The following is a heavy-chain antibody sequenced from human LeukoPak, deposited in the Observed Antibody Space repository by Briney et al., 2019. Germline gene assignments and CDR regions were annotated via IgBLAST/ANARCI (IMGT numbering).Heavy chain of an antibody. CDR2: ISYDGSNK. Sequence: GGSLRLSCAASGFTFSSYAMHWVRQAPGKGLEWVAVISYDGSNKYYADSVKGRFTISRDNSKNTLYLQMNSLRAEDTAVYYCARGAPYSSGWYVNYWGQGTLVTVSS. CDR3: ARGAPYSSGWYVNY. CDR1: GFTFSSYA. D-gene: IGHD6-19*01. V-gene: IGHV3-30-3*01. J-gene: IGHJ4*02.